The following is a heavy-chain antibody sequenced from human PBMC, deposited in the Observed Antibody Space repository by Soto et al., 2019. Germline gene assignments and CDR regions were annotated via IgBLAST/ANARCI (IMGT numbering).Heavy chain of an antibody. D-gene: IGHD2-21*02. J-gene: IGHJ6*02. Sequence: GASVKVSCKAFGGTFSSYAICWVRQAPGQGLEWMGGIIPMFDSTNYAQKFQGRVTITADESTSTAFMELSSLRSEDTAVHYCARRVVVTSVRDIAYYYYGLDVWGQGTTVTVSS. CDR3: ARRVVVTSVRDIAYYYYGLDV. V-gene: IGHV1-69*13. CDR1: GGTFSSYA. CDR2: IIPMFDST.